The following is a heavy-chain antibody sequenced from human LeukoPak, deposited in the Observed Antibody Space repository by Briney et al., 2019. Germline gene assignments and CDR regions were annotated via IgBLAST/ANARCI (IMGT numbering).Heavy chain of an antibody. CDR3: ARGGDYGDPRRPFNI. CDR1: GYTFSIYW. CDR2: IYPDDSDT. J-gene: IGHJ3*02. D-gene: IGHD4-17*01. Sequence: GGSLRLSCKGAGYTFSIYWIGWVRQMPGKGLEWMGIIYPDDSDTRYSPSFQGQVSISADKSIKTAYLQWSSLRASDTAMYYCARGGDYGDPRRPFNIWGQGTMVTVSS. V-gene: IGHV5-51*01.